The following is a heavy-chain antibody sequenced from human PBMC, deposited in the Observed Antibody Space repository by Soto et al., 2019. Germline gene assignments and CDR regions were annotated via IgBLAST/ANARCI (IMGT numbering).Heavy chain of an antibody. CDR2: IYSSGSA. CDR1: GDSVSSGGYY. Sequence: SETLYLTCTVSGDSVSSGGYYWSWIRQPPGKGLEWIGYIYSSGSANYNPSLKSRVTISRDTSKNQISLKVASVTAADTAGYYCARGFSSVSMDAWGQWTTVTVSS. CDR3: ARGFSSVSMDA. D-gene: IGHD6-19*01. J-gene: IGHJ6*02. V-gene: IGHV4-61*08.